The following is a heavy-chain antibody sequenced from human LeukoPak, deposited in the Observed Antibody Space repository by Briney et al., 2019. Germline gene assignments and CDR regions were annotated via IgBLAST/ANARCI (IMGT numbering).Heavy chain of an antibody. J-gene: IGHJ4*02. V-gene: IGHV3-23*01. D-gene: IGHD2-8*01. CDR1: GFTFSSYA. CDR3: AKAHCVLMVYVSGHFDY. Sequence: GGSLRLSCAASGFTFSSYAMSWIRQAPGKGLEWVSAISGSGGSTYYADPVKGRFTTSSDNSNNTPYLQMNSLRAEDTAVYYCAKAHCVLMVYVSGHFDYWGQGTLVTVSS. CDR2: ISGSGGST.